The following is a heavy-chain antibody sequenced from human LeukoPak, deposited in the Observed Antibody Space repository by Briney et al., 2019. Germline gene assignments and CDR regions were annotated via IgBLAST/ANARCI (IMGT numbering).Heavy chain of an antibody. CDR2: IRSKANSDAT. Sequence: PGGSLRLSCAASGFTLSGSAVHWVRQASGKGLEWVGRIRSKANSDATAYAALVKGRFTIFRDDSKNTAYLQMNSLKTEDTAVYYCTRHVDPLYNDFWHWGQGTLVTVSS. V-gene: IGHV3-73*01. J-gene: IGHJ4*02. D-gene: IGHD3-3*01. CDR1: GFTLSGSA. CDR3: TRHVDPLYNDFWH.